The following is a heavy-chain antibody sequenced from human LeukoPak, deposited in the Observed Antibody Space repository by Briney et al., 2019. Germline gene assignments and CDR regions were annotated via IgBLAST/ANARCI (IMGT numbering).Heavy chain of an antibody. Sequence: EASVKVSCKASGYTFTGYYMHWVRQAPGQGLEWMGWINPNSGGTNYAQKFQGRVTMTRDTSISTAYMELSRLRSDDTAVYYCARYPGDYDAFDMWGQGTMVTVSS. D-gene: IGHD4-17*01. CDR2: INPNSGGT. J-gene: IGHJ3*02. V-gene: IGHV1-2*02. CDR3: ARYPGDYDAFDM. CDR1: GYTFTGYY.